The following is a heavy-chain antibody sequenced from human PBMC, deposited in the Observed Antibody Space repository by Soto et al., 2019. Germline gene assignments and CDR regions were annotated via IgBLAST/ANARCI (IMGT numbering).Heavy chain of an antibody. V-gene: IGHV1-69*01. CDR1: GGTFSSYA. CDR3: ARAMVRGDHYYYYGMDV. J-gene: IGHJ6*02. CDR2: IIPIFGTA. Sequence: QVQLVQSGAEVKKPGSSVKVSCKASGGTFSSYAISWVRQAPGQGLEWMGVIIPIFGTANYEQKFQGRVTITADETPSPADMELSSLRSEDTAVYYGARAMVRGDHYYYYGMDVWGQGTTVAVS. D-gene: IGHD3-10*01.